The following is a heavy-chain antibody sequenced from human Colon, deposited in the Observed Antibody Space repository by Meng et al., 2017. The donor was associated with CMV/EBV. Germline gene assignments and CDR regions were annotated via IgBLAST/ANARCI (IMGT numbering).Heavy chain of an antibody. CDR2: ITANGDNT. V-gene: IGHV3-23*01. CDR3: ANREPDGS. Sequence: EVQLLESGGGLVQPGGSLTLSCAGSGFTFSSYIMNWVRQAPGRGPEWVSAITANGDNTYYSDSVKGRFTISRDNSRNALYLQMNNLRVEDTAVYYCANREPDGSWGQGTLVTVSS. CDR1: GFTFSSYI. J-gene: IGHJ4*02. D-gene: IGHD6-25*01.